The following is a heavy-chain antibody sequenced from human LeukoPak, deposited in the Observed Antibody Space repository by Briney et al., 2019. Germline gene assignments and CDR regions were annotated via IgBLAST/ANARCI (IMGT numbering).Heavy chain of an antibody. V-gene: IGHV4-59*01. D-gene: IGHD3-22*01. CDR1: GGSISSYY. CDR3: AREANYYDSSGYLGAFDI. Sequence: SETLSLTCTVSGGSISSYYWSWIRQPPGKGLEWIGYIYYSGSTNYNPSLKSRVTISVDTSKNRFSLKLSSVTAADTAVYYCAREANYYDSSGYLGAFDIWGQGTMVTVSS. J-gene: IGHJ3*02. CDR2: IYYSGST.